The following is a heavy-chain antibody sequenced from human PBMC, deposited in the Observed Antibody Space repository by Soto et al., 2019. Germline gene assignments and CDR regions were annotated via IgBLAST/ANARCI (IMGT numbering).Heavy chain of an antibody. J-gene: IGHJ4*02. Sequence: SETLSLTCTVSGGSINNYYWAWIRQPPGKGLEWIGYIQYTGSTNYHPSLKSRVTISVDTSKNQFSLKLSSVTAADTAVYYCARGPYVGYCDYWGQGTLVTVS. CDR2: IQYTGST. D-gene: IGHD3-10*02. CDR3: ARGPYVGYCDY. V-gene: IGHV4-59*01. CDR1: GGSINNYY.